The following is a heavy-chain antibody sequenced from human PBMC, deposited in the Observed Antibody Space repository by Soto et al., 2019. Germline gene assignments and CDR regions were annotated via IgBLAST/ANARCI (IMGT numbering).Heavy chain of an antibody. D-gene: IGHD6-6*01. J-gene: IGHJ5*02. V-gene: IGHV3-23*01. CDR1: GVTFSSYA. Sequence: GSLRRACTAAGVTFSSYARSWVRQAPGKGLEWVSAISGSGGSTYYADSVMGRFTISRDNSKNTLYLQMNSLRAEDTAVYSCAKDLGYYRSSCAYNWSLPWCQTPLVT. CDR3: AKDLGYYRSSCAYNWSLP. CDR2: ISGSGGST.